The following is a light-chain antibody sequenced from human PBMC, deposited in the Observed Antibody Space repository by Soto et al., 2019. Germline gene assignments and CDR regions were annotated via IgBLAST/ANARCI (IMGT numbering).Light chain of an antibody. CDR3: QPSYSSRT. V-gene: IGKV1-5*03. Sequence: IQITQSPSTLSGAVGESVTITFRASQSISSWLAWYQQKPGKAPKLLIYKASSLQSGVPSTFSGSGSGTEFTLTISSLQPDDFGTYYCQPSYSSRTYDQGTRLEIK. J-gene: IGKJ5*01. CDR1: QSISSW. CDR2: KAS.